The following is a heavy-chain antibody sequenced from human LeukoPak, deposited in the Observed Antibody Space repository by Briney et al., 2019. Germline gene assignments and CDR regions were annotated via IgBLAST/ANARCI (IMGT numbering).Heavy chain of an antibody. D-gene: IGHD5-18*01. CDR3: ARLRGYSYGLDY. CDR1: GFSFSDHY. Sequence: XGSLRLSCAASGFSFSDHYMSWVRQAPGKGLEWVSYISSSRSFTNYADSVKGRFTISRATAKNSLYLQMNSLRAEDTAVYYCARLRGYSYGLDYSGQGILVTVSS. J-gene: IGHJ4*02. V-gene: IGHV3-11*03. CDR2: ISSSRSFT.